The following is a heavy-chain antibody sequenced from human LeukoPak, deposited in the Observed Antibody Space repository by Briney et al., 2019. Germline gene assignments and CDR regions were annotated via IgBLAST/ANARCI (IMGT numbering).Heavy chain of an antibody. V-gene: IGHV1-2*02. CDR2: INPNSGGT. D-gene: IGHD3-22*01. J-gene: IGHJ3*02. CDR3: ARLTAYYYDSSGYYRHAFDI. CDR1: GYTFTGYY. Sequence: ASVKVSCKASGYTFTGYYMHWVRQAPGQGLEWMGWINPNSGGTNYAQKFQGRVTMTRDTSISTAYMELSRLRSEDTAVYYCARLTAYYYDSSGYYRHAFDIWGQGTMVTVSS.